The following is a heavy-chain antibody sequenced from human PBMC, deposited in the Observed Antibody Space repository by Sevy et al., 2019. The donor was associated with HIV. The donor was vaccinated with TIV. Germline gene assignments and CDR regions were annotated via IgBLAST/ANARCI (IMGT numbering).Heavy chain of an antibody. CDR1: GFTFSTYG. D-gene: IGHD3-16*01. Sequence: GGSLRLSCATSGFTFSTYGMHWVRQAPVKGLEWVAFIRHDGSTRYYTDSVRGRFTISRDNSRNTLYLQMNSLRTEDTGLYYCAKGPRPMITFGGVADFWGQGTLVTVSS. CDR3: AKGPRPMITFGGVADF. V-gene: IGHV3-30*02. CDR2: IRHDGSTR. J-gene: IGHJ4*02.